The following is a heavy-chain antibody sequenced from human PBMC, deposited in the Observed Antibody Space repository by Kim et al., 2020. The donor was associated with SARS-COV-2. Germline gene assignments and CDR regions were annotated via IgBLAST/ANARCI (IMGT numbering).Heavy chain of an antibody. CDR1: GGSLSNYH. CDR2: IYNSGST. D-gene: IGHD2-2*02. V-gene: IGHV4-59*13. J-gene: IGHJ3*02. CDR3: ARSDSYCGSSSCYNGVDCFDI. Sequence: SETLSLTCSLSGGSLSNYHWSWVRQPPGKGLEWIGHIYNSGSTNYNPSLKSRVTISVDMPKNQISLKLTSVTPADTAVYHCARSDSYCGSSSCYNGVDCFDIWGQGTLAIVSS.